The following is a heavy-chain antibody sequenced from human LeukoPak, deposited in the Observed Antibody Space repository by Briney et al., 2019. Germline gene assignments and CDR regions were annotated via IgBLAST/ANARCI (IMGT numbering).Heavy chain of an antibody. CDR3: ARTPPFYGSGSYYYYGMDV. J-gene: IGHJ6*02. CDR1: GGSTSRYY. Sequence: SETLSLTCTVSGGSTSRYYWSWIRQPAGKGLEWIGRISTSGSTNYNPSLRSRVTMSVDTFKNQFSLKLSSVTAADTAVYYCARTPPFYGSGSYYYYGMDVWGQGTTVTVSS. CDR2: ISTSGST. D-gene: IGHD3-10*01. V-gene: IGHV4-4*07.